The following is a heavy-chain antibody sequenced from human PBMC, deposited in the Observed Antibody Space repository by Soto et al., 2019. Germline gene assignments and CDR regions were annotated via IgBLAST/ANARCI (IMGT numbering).Heavy chain of an antibody. Sequence: EVQLVESGGGLVQPGGSLKLSCAASGFTFSGSAMHWVRQASGKGLEWVGRIRSKGNNYATAYGASLKGRFTISRDDSKNTAYLQMNSLNTEDTDVYYCSRQASDFWSGKPQYYMDVWGKGTPVTVSS. D-gene: IGHD3-3*01. CDR3: SRQASDFWSGKPQYYMDV. CDR2: IRSKGNNYAT. CDR1: GFTFSGSA. V-gene: IGHV3-73*01. J-gene: IGHJ6*03.